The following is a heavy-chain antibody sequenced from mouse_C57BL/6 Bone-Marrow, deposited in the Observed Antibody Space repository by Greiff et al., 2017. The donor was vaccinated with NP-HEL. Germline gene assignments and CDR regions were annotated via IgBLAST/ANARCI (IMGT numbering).Heavy chain of an antibody. Sequence: EVQLVESGGDLVKPGGSLKLSCAASGFTFSSYGMSWVRQTPDKRLEWVATISSGGSYTYYPDSVKGRFTISRDNAKNTLYLQMSSLKSEDTARYYCARHDYDGPPWFAYWGQGTLVTVSA. CDR2: ISSGGSYT. J-gene: IGHJ3*01. CDR3: ARHDYDGPPWFAY. CDR1: GFTFSSYG. D-gene: IGHD2-4*01. V-gene: IGHV5-6*01.